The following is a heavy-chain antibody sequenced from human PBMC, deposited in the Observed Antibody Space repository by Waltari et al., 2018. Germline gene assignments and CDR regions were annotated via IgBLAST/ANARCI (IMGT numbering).Heavy chain of an antibody. V-gene: IGHV4-34*01. CDR1: GGSFSGYY. Sequence: QVQLQQWGAGLLKPSETLSLTCAVYGGSFSGYYWSWFRQPPGKGLEWIGEINHSGSTNYNPSLKSRVTISVDTSKNQFSLKLISVTAADTAVYYGGGAVVVAATTEIYYYYGMDVWGQGTTVTVSS. CDR2: INHSGST. J-gene: IGHJ6*02. D-gene: IGHD2-15*01. CDR3: GGAVVVAATTEIYYYYGMDV.